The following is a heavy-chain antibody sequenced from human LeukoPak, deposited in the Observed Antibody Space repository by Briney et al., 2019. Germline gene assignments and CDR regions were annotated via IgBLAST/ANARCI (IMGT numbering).Heavy chain of an antibody. D-gene: IGHD6-6*01. CDR2: IYYSGST. CDR1: GGSISSGGYY. V-gene: IGHV4-31*03. CDR3: ARDGPTYEINIPARTFDH. Sequence: PSETLSLTCTVSGGSISSGGYYWSWIRQHPGKGLEWIGYIYYSGSTYYNPSLKSRVTISVDTSKNQFSLKLSSVTAADTAMYYCARDGPTYEINIPARTFDHWGQGTLVTVSS. J-gene: IGHJ4*02.